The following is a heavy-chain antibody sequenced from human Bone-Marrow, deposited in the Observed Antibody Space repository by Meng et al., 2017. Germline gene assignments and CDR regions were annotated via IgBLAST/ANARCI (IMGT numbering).Heavy chain of an antibody. J-gene: IGHJ4*02. V-gene: IGHV1-8*01. Sequence: QVQLVHSGAEVTKPGASAQVSCKASGYTSTTYVLNWVRQAAGQGLEWMGYMNPGSGITGLAQKFQGRLSMTSDTSISTAYMELSDLISEDTAMYYCARCLAGCDYWGQGTLVTVSS. CDR2: MNPGSGIT. D-gene: IGHD6-19*01. CDR1: GYTSTTYV. CDR3: ARCLAGCDY.